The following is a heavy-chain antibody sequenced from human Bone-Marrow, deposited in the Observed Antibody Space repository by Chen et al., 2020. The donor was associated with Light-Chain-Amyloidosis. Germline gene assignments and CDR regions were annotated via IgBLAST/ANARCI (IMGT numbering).Heavy chain of an antibody. Sequence: EQSGPEVKKPGESLKISCKGSGYTFPNYWIGWVRQMPGKGREGMGVIYPDDSDARYSPSFEGQVTISADKSITTAYLQWRSLKASDTAMYYCARRRDGYNFDYWGQGTLVTVSS. CDR3: ARRRDGYNFDY. V-gene: IGHV5-51*01. CDR2: IYPDDSDA. D-gene: IGHD5-12*01. J-gene: IGHJ4*02. CDR1: GYTFPNYW.